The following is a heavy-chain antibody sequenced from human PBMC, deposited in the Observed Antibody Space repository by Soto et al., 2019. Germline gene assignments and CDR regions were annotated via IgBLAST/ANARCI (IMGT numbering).Heavy chain of an antibody. CDR2: ISSTTNYI. Sequence: PWWSLRLSCSASVFIFTSYSMHWCRQAPGKGLEWVSSISSTTNYIYYGDSMKGRFTISRDNAKNSLYLEMNSLRAEDTAVYYCARESEDFTSSFDYWGQGTMVTVSS. J-gene: IGHJ4*02. V-gene: IGHV3-21*06. CDR3: ARESEDFTSSFDY. CDR1: VFIFTSYS.